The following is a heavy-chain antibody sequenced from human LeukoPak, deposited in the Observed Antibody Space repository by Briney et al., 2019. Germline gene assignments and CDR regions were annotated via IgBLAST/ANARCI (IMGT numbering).Heavy chain of an antibody. J-gene: IGHJ4*02. D-gene: IGHD6-13*01. V-gene: IGHV1-8*03. CDR2: MNPNSGNT. CDR1: GYTFTSYD. CDR3: ARVMGGSSWYSFSGPFDY. Sequence: ASVKVSCKASGYTFTSYDINWVRQATGQGLEWMGWMNPNSGNTGYAQKFQGRVTITRNTSISTAYMELSSLRSKDTAVYYCARVMGGSSWYSFSGPFDYWGQGTLVTVSS.